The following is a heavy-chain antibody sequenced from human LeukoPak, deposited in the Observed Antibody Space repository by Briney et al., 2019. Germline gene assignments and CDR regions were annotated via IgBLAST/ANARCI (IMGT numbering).Heavy chain of an antibody. V-gene: IGHV3-7*05. CDR3: AKVRGYYDSSGYLFDY. J-gene: IGHJ4*02. CDR1: RFTFSNYW. CDR2: INQDGSEK. D-gene: IGHD3-22*01. Sequence: GGSLRLSCAVSRFTFSNYWMSWVRRAPGKGLEWVANINQDGSEKYYVDSVKGRFSISRDNAKNALYLQMNSLRAEDTAVYYCAKVRGYYDSSGYLFDYWGQGTLVTVSS.